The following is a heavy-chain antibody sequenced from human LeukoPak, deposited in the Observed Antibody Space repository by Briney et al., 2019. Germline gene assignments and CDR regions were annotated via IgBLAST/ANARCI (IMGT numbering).Heavy chain of an antibody. D-gene: IGHD2-2*01. Sequence: GGSLRLSCAASRFTFSDYYMSWIRQAPGKGLEWISYISSSGSVIYYADSVKGRFTISRDNAKNTLYLQMNSLRAEDTAVYYCARDGSTYYYYYMDVWGKGTTVTVSS. J-gene: IGHJ6*03. CDR3: ARDGSTYYYYYMDV. CDR2: ISSSGSVI. CDR1: RFTFSDYY. V-gene: IGHV3-11*04.